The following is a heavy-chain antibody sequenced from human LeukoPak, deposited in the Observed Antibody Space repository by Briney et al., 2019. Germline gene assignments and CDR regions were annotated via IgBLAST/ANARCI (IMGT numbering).Heavy chain of an antibody. CDR3: ARDRGTWNDDGFDY. CDR1: GGSISSYY. J-gene: IGHJ4*02. D-gene: IGHD1-1*01. Sequence: PSETLSLTCTVSGGSISSYYWSWIRQPPGKGLEWIGYIYYSGSTNYNPSLKSRVTMSVDTSKNQFSLKLSSVTAADTAVYYCARDRGTWNDDGFDYWGQGTLVTVSS. CDR2: IYYSGST. V-gene: IGHV4-59*12.